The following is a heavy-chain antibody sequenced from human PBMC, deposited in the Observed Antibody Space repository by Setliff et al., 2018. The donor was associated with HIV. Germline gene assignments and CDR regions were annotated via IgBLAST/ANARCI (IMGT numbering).Heavy chain of an antibody. Sequence: PSETLSLTCNVSGGSISNYYCNWIRQPPGKGPEWIGYIHSSGSTIYNPSLKSRITISLDTSKEQFSLELSSVTAADTAVYYCARTFGDLKHYNYYYTIDVWG. V-gene: IGHV4-4*09. CDR2: IHSSGST. J-gene: IGHJ6*01. CDR3: ARTFGDLKHYNYYYTIDV. D-gene: IGHD3-10*01. CDR1: GGSISNYY.